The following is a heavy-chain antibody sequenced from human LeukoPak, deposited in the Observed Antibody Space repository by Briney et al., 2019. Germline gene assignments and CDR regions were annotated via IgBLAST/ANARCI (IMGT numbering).Heavy chain of an antibody. Sequence: SETLSLTCTVSGGSISSDYWSWIRQPPGKGLEWIGYFYYSGSTDYNPSLKSRVIISVDTSKNQFSLNLNSVTASDTAIYYCARVGVCSSGSCYEDYWGQGTLVTVSS. CDR1: GGSISSDY. CDR2: FYYSGST. J-gene: IGHJ4*02. CDR3: ARVGVCSSGSCYEDY. V-gene: IGHV4-59*01. D-gene: IGHD2-15*01.